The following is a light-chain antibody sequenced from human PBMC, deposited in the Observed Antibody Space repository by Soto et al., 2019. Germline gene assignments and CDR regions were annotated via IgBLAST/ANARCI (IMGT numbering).Light chain of an antibody. Sequence: QSVLTQPPSASGSPGQSVTISCTGTSSDVGGYNYVSWYQQHPGKAPKLMIYEVSKRPSGVPDRFSGSKSGNTASLTVSGLQDEDEAEYYCSSYAGSNNYVYGTGTKLTVL. CDR3: SSYAGSNNYV. CDR1: SSDVGGYNY. J-gene: IGLJ1*01. CDR2: EVS. V-gene: IGLV2-8*01.